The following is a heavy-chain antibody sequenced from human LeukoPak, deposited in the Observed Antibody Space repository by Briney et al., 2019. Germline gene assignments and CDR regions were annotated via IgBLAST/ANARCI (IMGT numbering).Heavy chain of an antibody. J-gene: IGHJ2*01. Sequence: KPSETLSLTCAVSGYSISSGYYWGWIRPPPGKGLEWIGSIYHSGSTYYNPSLKSRVTISVDTSKNQFSLKLSSVTAADTAVYYCARLLYCSSTSCYSYWYFDLWGRGTLVTVSS. D-gene: IGHD2-2*01. CDR3: ARLLYCSSTSCYSYWYFDL. CDR1: GYSISSGYY. CDR2: IYHSGST. V-gene: IGHV4-38-2*01.